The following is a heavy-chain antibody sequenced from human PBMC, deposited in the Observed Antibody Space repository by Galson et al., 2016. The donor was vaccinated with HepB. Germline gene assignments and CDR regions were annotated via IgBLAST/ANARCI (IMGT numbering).Heavy chain of an antibody. CDR2: IYRDGRT. J-gene: IGHJ4*02. V-gene: IGHV3-53*01. CDR1: GFSVSNHF. D-gene: IGHD2-15*01. CDR3: AREEPYCSGGACYRDYVDF. Sequence: SLRLSCAASGFSVSNHFMSWVRQAPGKGPEGVSVIYRDGRTFYADSVKGRFTISRDDPKNTLNLQMNSLRAEDTAVYYCAREEPYCSGGACYRDYVDFWGQGTLVTVSS.